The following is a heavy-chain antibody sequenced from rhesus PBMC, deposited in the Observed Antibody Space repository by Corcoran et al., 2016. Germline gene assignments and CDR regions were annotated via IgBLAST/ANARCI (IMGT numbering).Heavy chain of an antibody. V-gene: IGHV4-127*01. D-gene: IGHD3-9*01. CDR1: GYSISSGYG. Sequence: QVQLQESGPGLVKPSETLSLTCAVSGYSISSGYGWSWIRQPPGKGLEWIGYISYSGSSYYTPSFKSRVTISIDTSKNQFSLKLSSVTAADTAVYYCARVSYEEDYGYPYWGQGVLVTVSS. CDR2: ISYSGSS. CDR3: ARVSYEEDYGYPY. J-gene: IGHJ4*01.